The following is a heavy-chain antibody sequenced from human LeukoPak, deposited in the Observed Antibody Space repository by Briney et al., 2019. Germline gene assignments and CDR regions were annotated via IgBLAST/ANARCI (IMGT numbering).Heavy chain of an antibody. CDR2: IIPIFGTA. CDR3: TKGGLKVDHWYYYYMDV. CDR1: GSTFSNYA. J-gene: IGHJ6*03. Sequence: SVKVSCKASGSTFSNYAISWVRQAPGQGLEWMGGIIPIFGTANYAQKFQGRVTITADESTSTAYMELSSLRSEDTAVYYCTKGGLKVDHWYYYYMDVWGKGTTVTISS. V-gene: IGHV1-69*13.